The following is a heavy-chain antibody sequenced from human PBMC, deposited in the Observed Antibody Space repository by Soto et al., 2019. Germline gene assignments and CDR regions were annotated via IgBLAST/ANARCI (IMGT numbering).Heavy chain of an antibody. Sequence: QVQLVQSGAEVKKPGASVKVSCKASGYTFTNLVMHWVRQATGERLEWMGWINAANGNPKYSQKFQGRVIISMDTSASTAYMKLSSVTSDDTAGYYCARDYPYLTGGSCPGYWGQGTLVIVSS. CDR2: INAANGNP. V-gene: IGHV1-3*01. J-gene: IGHJ4*02. CDR3: ARDYPYLTGGSCPGY. CDR1: GYTFTNLV. D-gene: IGHD2-15*01.